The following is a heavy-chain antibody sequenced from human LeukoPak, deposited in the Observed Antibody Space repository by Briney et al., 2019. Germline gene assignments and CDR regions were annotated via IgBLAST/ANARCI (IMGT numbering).Heavy chain of an antibody. J-gene: IGHJ4*02. CDR1: GGSISSYY. D-gene: IGHD5-18*01. V-gene: IGHV4-59*08. CDR2: IYYSGST. Sequence: TSETLSLTCTVSGGSISSYYWSWIRQPPGKGLEWIGYIYYSGSTNYNPSLKSRVTISVDTSKNQFSLKLSSVTAADTAVYYCARSHGYSYGQYYFDYWGQGTLVTVPS. CDR3: ARSHGYSYGQYYFDY.